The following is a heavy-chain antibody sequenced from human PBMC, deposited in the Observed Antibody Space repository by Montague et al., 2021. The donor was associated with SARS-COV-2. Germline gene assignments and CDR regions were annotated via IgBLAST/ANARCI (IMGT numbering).Heavy chain of an antibody. V-gene: IGHV4-59*01. J-gene: IGHJ4*02. Sequence: SETLSLTCTVSGGSISSYYWSWIRQPPGKGLEWIGYIYYSGSTNYNPSLKSRVTISVDTSKNQFSLKLSSVAAADTAVYYCARGMHYYDSSGYYFDYWGQGTLVTVSS. CDR3: ARGMHYYDSSGYYFDY. CDR1: GGSISSYY. CDR2: IYYSGST. D-gene: IGHD3-22*01.